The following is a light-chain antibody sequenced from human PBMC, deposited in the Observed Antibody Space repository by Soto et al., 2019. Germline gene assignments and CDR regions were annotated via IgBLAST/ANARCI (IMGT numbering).Light chain of an antibody. CDR2: AAS. J-gene: IGKJ3*01. CDR3: QHYYSYPFT. Sequence: AIQMTQSPSSFSASTGDRVTITCRASQGISSYLAWYQQKPGKAPKLLIYAASTLQSGVPSRFSGSGSGTDFTLTISCLQSEDFATYYGQHYYSYPFTFGPGTKVDIK. CDR1: QGISSY. V-gene: IGKV1-8*01.